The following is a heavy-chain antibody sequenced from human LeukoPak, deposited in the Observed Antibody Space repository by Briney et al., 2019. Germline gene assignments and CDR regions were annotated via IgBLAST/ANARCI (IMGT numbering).Heavy chain of an antibody. CDR1: GGTFSSYA. Sequence: ASVKVSCKASGGTFSSYAISWVRQAPGQGLEGMGGIIPIFGTANYAQKFQGRVTITADESTSTAYMELSSLRSEDTAVYYCARGEVVVVAATEVYYYGMDVWGKGTTVTVSS. D-gene: IGHD2-15*01. CDR3: ARGEVVVVAATEVYYYGMDV. V-gene: IGHV1-69*13. CDR2: IIPIFGTA. J-gene: IGHJ6*04.